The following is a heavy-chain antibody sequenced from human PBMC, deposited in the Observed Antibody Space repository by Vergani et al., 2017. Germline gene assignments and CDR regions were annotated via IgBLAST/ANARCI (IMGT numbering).Heavy chain of an antibody. CDR2: ISAYNGNT. CDR3: AGVSLYGSGSYYRAAYYYYGMDV. J-gene: IGHJ6*02. Sequence: QVQLVQSGAEVKKPGASVKVSCKASGYTFTSYGISWVRQAPGQGLEWMGWISAYNGNTNYAQKLQGRVTMTTDTSTSTAYMELRSLRSDDTAVYYCAGVSLYGSGSYYRAAYYYYGMDVWGQGTTVTVSS. CDR1: GYTFTSYG. V-gene: IGHV1-18*01. D-gene: IGHD3-10*01.